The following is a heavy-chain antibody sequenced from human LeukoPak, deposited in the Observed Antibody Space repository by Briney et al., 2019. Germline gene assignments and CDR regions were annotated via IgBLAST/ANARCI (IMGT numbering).Heavy chain of an antibody. CDR1: GFTFSSYA. V-gene: IGHV3-64*03. Sequence: GGTLRLSCSASGFTFSSYAMHWVRQAPGKGLEYVSGITTNGGRTYSADSLRDRFTISRDNSKNTLYLQMSSLRTEDTALFYCVKALDYYDGSGYGDAFDVWGQGTMLPLFS. D-gene: IGHD3-22*01. CDR3: VKALDYYDGSGYGDAFDV. J-gene: IGHJ3*01. CDR2: ITTNGGRT.